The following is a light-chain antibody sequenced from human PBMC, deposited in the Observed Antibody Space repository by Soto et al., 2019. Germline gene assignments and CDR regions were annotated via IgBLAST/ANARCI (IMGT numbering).Light chain of an antibody. CDR2: EVS. V-gene: IGLV2-14*01. CDR1: SSDVGGYNY. Sequence: QSVLTQPASVSGSPGQSITISCTGTSSDVGGYNYVSWYQQHPGKAPKFMIYEVSNRPSGVSNRFSGSKSGNTASLTISGLQAEDEADYYCSSYTSSSTPWVFGGGTKLTV. J-gene: IGLJ3*02. CDR3: SSYTSSSTPWV.